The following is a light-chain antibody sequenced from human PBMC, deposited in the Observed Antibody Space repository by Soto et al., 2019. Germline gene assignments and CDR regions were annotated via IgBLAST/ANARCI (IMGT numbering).Light chain of an antibody. CDR2: EVT. J-gene: IGLJ3*02. CDR1: SSDVGDYKY. CDR3: RSEAGTLKWV. Sequence: QSALTQPPSASGSPGQSVTISCTGTSSDVGDYKYVSWCQQHPGKAPKLMIYEVTKRPSGVPDRFSGSKSGNTASLTDSGLQAEDDGDYYCRSEAGTLKWVFGGGTKLTVL. V-gene: IGLV2-8*01.